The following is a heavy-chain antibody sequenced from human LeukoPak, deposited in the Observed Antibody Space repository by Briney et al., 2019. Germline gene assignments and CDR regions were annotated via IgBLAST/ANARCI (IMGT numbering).Heavy chain of an antibody. D-gene: IGHD7-27*01. CDR2: INLGGSVI. V-gene: IGHV3-7*01. CDR3: ASWGLHNY. J-gene: IGHJ4*02. Sequence: GGSLRLSCAASGFTFRDYWMNWVRQAPGKGLEWVANINLGGSVISYVDSVKGRCTVSRDNAEYSLSLQMNSLRAEDTAVYYCASWGLHNYWGQGTLVTVSS. CDR1: GFTFRDYW.